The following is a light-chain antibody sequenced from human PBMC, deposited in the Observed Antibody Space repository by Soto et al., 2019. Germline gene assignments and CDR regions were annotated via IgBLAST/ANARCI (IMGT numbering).Light chain of an antibody. CDR3: ETWDSNTHV. J-gene: IGLJ1*01. CDR2: LEGSGSY. CDR1: SGHSSYI. V-gene: IGLV4-60*02. Sequence: QPVLTQSSSASASLGSSVKLTCTLSSGHSSYIIAWHQQQRGKAPRYLMKLEGSGSYNKGSGVPDRFSGSSSGADRYLTIANLQFEDEADYYCETWDSNTHVFGTGTKLTVL.